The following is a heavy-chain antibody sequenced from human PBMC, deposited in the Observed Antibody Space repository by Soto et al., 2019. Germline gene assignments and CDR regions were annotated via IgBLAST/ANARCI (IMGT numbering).Heavy chain of an antibody. CDR3: PRDARVVFYNWFDP. V-gene: IGHV3-7*03. CDR1: GFNFRSYW. Sequence: GGSLRLSCAASGFNFRSYWLRWVRQAPGKGLEWVAHIKKDGSEKYYVDSVKGRFTISRDNAKNSLYLQMNSLRAEDTAVYYCPRDARVVFYNWFDPWGQVTLVTASS. J-gene: IGHJ5*02. CDR2: IKKDGSEK. D-gene: IGHD3-3*01.